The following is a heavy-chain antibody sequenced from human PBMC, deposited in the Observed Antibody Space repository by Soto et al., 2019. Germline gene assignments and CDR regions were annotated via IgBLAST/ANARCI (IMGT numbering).Heavy chain of an antibody. CDR1: GGSFSGYY. D-gene: IGHD1-26*01. Sequence: QVQLQQWGAGLLKPSETLSLTCAVYGGSFSGYYWSWIRQPPGKGLECIGEINHSGSTNYNPSLNSRVTLSVHPSKKQFSLKLSSVTAADSAVYYCARVGGKVGCYFDLWGRCTLVTVSS. J-gene: IGHJ2*01. V-gene: IGHV4-34*01. CDR2: INHSGST. CDR3: ARVGGKVGCYFDL.